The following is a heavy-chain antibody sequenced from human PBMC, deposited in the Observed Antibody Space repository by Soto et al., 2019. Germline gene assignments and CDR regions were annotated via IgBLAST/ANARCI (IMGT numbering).Heavy chain of an antibody. CDR1: GGTFSSYA. D-gene: IGHD3-10*01. V-gene: IGHV1-69*12. J-gene: IGHJ3*02. Sequence: QVQLVQSGAEVKKPGSSVKVSCKASGGTFSSYAISWVRQAPGQGLEWMGGIIPIFGTANYAQKFQGRVTITADESTSTAYMELSSLRSEDTAVYYCARDRRYRGDWDKAFDIWGQGTMVTVSS. CDR2: IIPIFGTA. CDR3: ARDRRYRGDWDKAFDI.